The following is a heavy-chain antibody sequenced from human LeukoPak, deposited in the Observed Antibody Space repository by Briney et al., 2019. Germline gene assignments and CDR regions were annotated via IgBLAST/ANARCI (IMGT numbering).Heavy chain of an antibody. CDR3: ARVRDGYRYYYYGMDV. D-gene: IGHD5-24*01. V-gene: IGHV1-69*13. CDR1: GGTFSSYA. Sequence: ASVKVSCKASGGTFSSYAISWVRQAPGQGLEWMGGIIPIFGTANYAQKFQGRVTITADESTSTAYMELSSLRSEDTAVYYCARVRDGYRYYYYGMDVWGQGTTVTVSS. J-gene: IGHJ6*02. CDR2: IIPIFGTA.